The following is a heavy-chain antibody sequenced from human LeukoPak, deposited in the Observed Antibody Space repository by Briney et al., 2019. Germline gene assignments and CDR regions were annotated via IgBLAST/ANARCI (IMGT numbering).Heavy chain of an antibody. Sequence: SETLSLTCTVSGGSISSSSYYWGWIRQSPGKGLEWIGSIYYSGNTNYNPSLQSRVTISVDTPKNQFSLKLTSVTAADTAVYYCARRINSSGHYDYWGQGTLVTVSS. V-gene: IGHV4-39*01. J-gene: IGHJ4*02. CDR3: ARRINSSGHYDY. D-gene: IGHD3-22*01. CDR1: GGSISSSSYY. CDR2: IYYSGNT.